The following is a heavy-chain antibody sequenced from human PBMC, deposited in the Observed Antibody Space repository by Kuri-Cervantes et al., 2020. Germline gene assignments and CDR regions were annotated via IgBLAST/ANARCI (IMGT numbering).Heavy chain of an antibody. D-gene: IGHD2-2*02. CDR2: IKQDGSEK. CDR3: ARGYSY. V-gene: IGHV3-7*01. CDR1: GFPFSSYW. J-gene: IGHJ4*02. Sequence: GESLKISCAASGFPFSSYWMSWVRQAPGKGLEWVANIKQDGSEKYYVDSVKGRFTISRDNAKNSLYLQMNSLRAEDTAVYYCARGYSYWGQGTLVTVSS.